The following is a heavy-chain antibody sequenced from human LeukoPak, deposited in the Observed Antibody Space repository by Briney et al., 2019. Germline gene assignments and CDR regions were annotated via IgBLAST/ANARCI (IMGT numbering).Heavy chain of an antibody. CDR1: GFTFSSDE. D-gene: IGHD1/OR15-1a*01. CDR2: ISSSGSTI. CDR3: ARDEQEDYYYYYGMDV. J-gene: IGHJ6*02. V-gene: IGHV3-48*03. Sequence: WETLTLTCAVSGFTFSSDEKNWVRQAPRQGKEWVSYISSSGSTIYYANSVKGRFTVSRDNAKNSLYLQMTSLRAEDTAVYYCARDEQEDYYYYYGMDVWGQGTTVTVSS.